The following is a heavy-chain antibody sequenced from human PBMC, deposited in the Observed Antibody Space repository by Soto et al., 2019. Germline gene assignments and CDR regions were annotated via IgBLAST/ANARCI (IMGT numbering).Heavy chain of an antibody. V-gene: IGHV4-31*03. CDR2: IYYSGSA. Sequence: SLTCTVSGGSISSDEYYWSWIRQHPGKGLEWIGYIYYSGSAYYNPSLKSRVIISVDRSKNQFSLKVRSVTAADTAVYYCARLGAYYQALDSWGRGTLVTVSS. J-gene: IGHJ4*02. CDR3: ARLGAYYQALDS. D-gene: IGHD3-22*01. CDR1: GGSISSDEYY.